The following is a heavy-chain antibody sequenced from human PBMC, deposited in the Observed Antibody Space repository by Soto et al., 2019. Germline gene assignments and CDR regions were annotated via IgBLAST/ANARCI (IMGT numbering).Heavy chain of an antibody. J-gene: IGHJ5*02. D-gene: IGHD5-12*01. CDR3: AKGDNLGPKTGYAFDP. CDR1: GDSVSSDSAG. V-gene: IGHV6-1*01. Sequence: SQTLSLTCAISGDSVSSDSAGWTWIRQSPSRGLEFLGRTYYRSKWYNDYAVSVRGRITINADTSKNEFSLHLDSVTPEDTAVYFCAKGDNLGPKTGYAFDPWGQGIMVTVSS. CDR2: TYYRSKWYN.